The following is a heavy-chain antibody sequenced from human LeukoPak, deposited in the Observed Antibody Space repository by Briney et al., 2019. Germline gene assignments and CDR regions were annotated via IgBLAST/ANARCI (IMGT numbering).Heavy chain of an antibody. CDR3: ASNLPNIGARLDDAFDI. CDR1: GGTFSSYA. CDR2: IIPIFGTA. Sequence: SVKVSCKASGGTFSSYAIGWVRQAPGQGLEWMGGIIPIFGTANYAQKFQGRVTITTDESTSTAYMELSSLRSEDTAVYYCASNLPNIGARLDDAFDIWGQGTMVTVSS. D-gene: IGHD1-26*01. J-gene: IGHJ3*02. V-gene: IGHV1-69*05.